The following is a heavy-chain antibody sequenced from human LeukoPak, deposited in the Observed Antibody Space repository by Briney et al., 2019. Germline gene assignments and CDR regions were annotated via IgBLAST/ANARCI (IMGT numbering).Heavy chain of an antibody. CDR2: ISGSGGST. Sequence: GGSLRLSCAVSGFTFSSYAMSWVRQAPGKGLEWVSAISGSGGSTYYADSVKGRFTISRDNSKNTLYLQMNSLRAEDTAVYYCAKVEGRGGLVVPAAIDYWGQGTLVTVSS. J-gene: IGHJ4*02. V-gene: IGHV3-23*01. D-gene: IGHD2-2*02. CDR3: AKVEGRGGLVVPAAIDY. CDR1: GFTFSSYA.